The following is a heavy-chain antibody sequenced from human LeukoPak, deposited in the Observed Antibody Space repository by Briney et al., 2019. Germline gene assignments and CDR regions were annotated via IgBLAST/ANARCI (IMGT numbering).Heavy chain of an antibody. V-gene: IGHV1-8*01. J-gene: IGHJ5*02. Sequence: ASVKVSCKASGYTFTSYDINWVRQATGQGLEWMGWMNPNSVNTGSAQKSQGRVTMTRNTSISTAYMELSSLRSEDTAVYYCARDAFGEWNWFDPWGQGTLVTVSS. D-gene: IGHD3-16*01. CDR2: MNPNSVNT. CDR3: ARDAFGEWNWFDP. CDR1: GYTFTSYD.